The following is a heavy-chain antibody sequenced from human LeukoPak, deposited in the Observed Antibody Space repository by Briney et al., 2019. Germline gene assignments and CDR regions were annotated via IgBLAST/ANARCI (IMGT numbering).Heavy chain of an antibody. CDR1: GYSISSGYY. CDR2: IYTSGTT. J-gene: IGHJ5*02. Sequence: PSETLSLTCAVSGYSISSGYYWGWIRQPAGKGLEWIGRIYTSGTTHYNPSLKSRVTMSLDTSRNQGSLKLSSVTAADTAVYYCVKSYYDSTGYSGWFDPWGQGTLVTVSS. V-gene: IGHV4-38-2*01. D-gene: IGHD3-22*01. CDR3: VKSYYDSTGYSGWFDP.